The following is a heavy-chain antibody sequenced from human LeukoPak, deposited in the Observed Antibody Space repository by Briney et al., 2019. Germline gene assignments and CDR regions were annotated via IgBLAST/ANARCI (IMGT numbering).Heavy chain of an antibody. J-gene: IGHJ4*02. CDR1: GGSISSGNW. V-gene: IGHV4-4*02. D-gene: IGHD3-3*01. CDR3: ARLDFWRGANLDY. CDR2: IYYSGST. Sequence: PSETLSLTCAVSGGSISSGNWWSWVRQPPGKGLEWIGYIYYSGSTNYNPSLRSRVTISVDTSKKQFSLKLSSVTGADTAVYYCARLDFWRGANLDYWGQGTLVTVSS.